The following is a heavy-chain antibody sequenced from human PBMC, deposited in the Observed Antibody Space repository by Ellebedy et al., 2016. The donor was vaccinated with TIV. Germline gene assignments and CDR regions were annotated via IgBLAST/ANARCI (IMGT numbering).Heavy chain of an antibody. CDR3: AKGSSSSRPYYFDY. D-gene: IGHD6-6*01. CDR1: GFAFSSYV. V-gene: IGHV3-23*01. J-gene: IGHJ4*02. Sequence: GGSLRLSXAASGFAFSSYVMSWVRQAPGEGLEWVSAITGSGDDTYYTDSVKGRFTISRDNSKNTLFLQMNSLRAEDTAVYYCAKGSSSSRPYYFDYWGQGTLVSVSS. CDR2: ITGSGDDT.